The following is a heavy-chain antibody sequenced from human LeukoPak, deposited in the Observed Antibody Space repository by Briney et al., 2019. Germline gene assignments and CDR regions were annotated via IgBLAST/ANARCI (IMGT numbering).Heavy chain of an antibody. D-gene: IGHD3-10*02. CDR2: IKTDGSNT. Sequence: TGGSLRLSCAASGFTFSSYAMSWVRQAPGKGLVWVSRIKTDGSNTNYADSVKGRFTIPRDNAKNTLYLQMSSLRAEDTAVYYCAELGITMIGGVWGKGTTVTISS. J-gene: IGHJ6*04. CDR3: AELGITMIGGV. V-gene: IGHV3-74*01. CDR1: GFTFSSYA.